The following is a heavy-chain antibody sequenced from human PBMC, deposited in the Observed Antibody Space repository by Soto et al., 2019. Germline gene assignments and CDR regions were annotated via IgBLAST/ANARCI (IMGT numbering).Heavy chain of an antibody. J-gene: IGHJ4*02. CDR1: GFTFRSFG. CDR2: ISPDGSSQ. V-gene: IGHV3-30*03. CDR3: ARTHSIMLSGFDY. D-gene: IGHD3-3*02. Sequence: PGGSLRLSCEASGFTFRSFGMHWVRQTPDKGLEWVSVISPDGSSQDYADSVKGRFFTSRDNSRNTLYLQMNSLRIEDTAVYYCARTHSIMLSGFDYWGQGTLVTVSS.